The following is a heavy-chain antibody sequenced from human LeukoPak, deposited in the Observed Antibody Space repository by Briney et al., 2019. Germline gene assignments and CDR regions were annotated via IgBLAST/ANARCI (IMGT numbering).Heavy chain of an antibody. Sequence: SQTLSLTCAISGDSVSSNSAAWRWIRQSPSRGLEWLGRTYYRSKWYNDYAVSVKSRITINPDTSKNQLSLQLNSVTPEDTAVYYCARDEGITGTEKLYYFDYWGQGTLVTVSS. J-gene: IGHJ4*02. D-gene: IGHD1-20*01. CDR2: TYYRSKWYN. CDR1: GDSVSSNSAA. CDR3: ARDEGITGTEKLYYFDY. V-gene: IGHV6-1*01.